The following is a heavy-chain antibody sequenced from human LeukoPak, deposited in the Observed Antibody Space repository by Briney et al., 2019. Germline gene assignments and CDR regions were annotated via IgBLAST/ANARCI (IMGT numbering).Heavy chain of an antibody. Sequence: PSETLSLTCTVSGGSISSSSYYWSWVRQAPGKGLVWVSRINSDGSSTSYADSVKGRFTISRDNAKNTLYLQMNSLRAEDTAVYYCARRGPGGEPFDYWGQGTLVTVSS. V-gene: IGHV3-74*01. J-gene: IGHJ4*02. CDR1: GGSISSSSYY. D-gene: IGHD2-21*01. CDR2: INSDGSST. CDR3: ARRGPGGEPFDY.